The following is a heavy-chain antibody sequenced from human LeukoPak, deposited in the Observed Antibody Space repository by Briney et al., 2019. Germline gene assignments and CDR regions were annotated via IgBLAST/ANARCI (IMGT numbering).Heavy chain of an antibody. CDR1: GGTFSSYA. J-gene: IGHJ5*02. V-gene: IGHV1-69*13. D-gene: IGHD3-3*01. CDR2: IIPIFGTA. Sequence: GASVKVSCKASGGTFSSYAISWVRQAPGQGLEWMGGIIPIFGTANYAQKFQGRVTITADESTSTAYMELSSLRSEDTAVYYCARGINGVSTTNLFDPWGQGTLVTVSS. CDR3: ARGINGVSTTNLFDP.